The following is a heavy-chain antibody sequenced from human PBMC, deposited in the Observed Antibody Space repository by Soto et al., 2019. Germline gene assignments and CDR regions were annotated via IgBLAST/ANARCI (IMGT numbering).Heavy chain of an antibody. CDR1: GFTFSSYG. J-gene: IGHJ4*02. V-gene: IGHV3-30*18. D-gene: IGHD5-18*01. CDR3: AKDFLGYSYGPLNY. CDR2: ISYDGSNK. Sequence: PGGSLRLSCAASGFTFSSYGMHWVRQAPGKGLEWVAVISYDGSNKYYADSVKGRFTISRDNSKNTLYLQMNSLRAEDTAVYYCAKDFLGYSYGPLNYWGQGTLVTVSS.